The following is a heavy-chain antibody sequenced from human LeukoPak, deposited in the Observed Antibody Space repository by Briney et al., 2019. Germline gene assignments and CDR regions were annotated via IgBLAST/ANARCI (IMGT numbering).Heavy chain of an antibody. CDR3: ANGPLHGGFDI. D-gene: IGHD4-23*01. CDR1: GVTFSGYD. V-gene: IGHV3-30*18. CDR2: DGSNN. Sequence: GRSLRLSCAASGVTFSGYDIHWVRQAPGKGPEWLAHDGSNNFYADSVRGRFTSSRDISKNTVYLQMNSLRAEDTAVYYCANGPLHGGFDIWGQGTMVTVSS. J-gene: IGHJ3*02.